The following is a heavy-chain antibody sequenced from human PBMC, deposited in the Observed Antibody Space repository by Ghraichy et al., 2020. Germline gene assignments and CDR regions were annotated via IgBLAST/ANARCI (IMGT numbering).Heavy chain of an antibody. D-gene: IGHD2-15*01. Sequence: GGSLRLSCAASGFTFSGSAMHWVRQASGKGLEWVGRIRSKANSYATAYAASVKGRFTISRDDSKNTAYLQMNSLKTEDTAVYYCTRWVAATTYYYYYMDVWGKGTTVTVSS. CDR3: TRWVAATTYYYYYMDV. J-gene: IGHJ6*03. CDR1: GFTFSGSA. V-gene: IGHV3-73*01. CDR2: IRSKANSYAT.